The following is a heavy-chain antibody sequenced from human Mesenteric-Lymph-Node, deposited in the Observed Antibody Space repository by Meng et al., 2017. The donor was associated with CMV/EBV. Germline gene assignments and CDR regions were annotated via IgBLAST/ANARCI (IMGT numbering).Heavy chain of an antibody. CDR1: GYTFTGYY. V-gene: IGHV1-18*04. D-gene: IGHD3-3*01. CDR3: ARDYAEDFSGDYYRLDY. Sequence: ASVKVSCKASGYTFTGYYMHWVRQAPGQGLEWMGWISAYNGNTNYAQKLQGRVTMTTDTSTSTAYMQLRSLRSDDTAVYYCARDYAEDFSGDYYRLDYWGQGTLVTVSS. J-gene: IGHJ4*02. CDR2: ISAYNGNT.